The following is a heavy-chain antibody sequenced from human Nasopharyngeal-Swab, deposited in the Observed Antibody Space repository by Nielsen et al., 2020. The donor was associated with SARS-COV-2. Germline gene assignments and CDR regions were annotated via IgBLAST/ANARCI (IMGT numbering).Heavy chain of an antibody. J-gene: IGHJ4*02. V-gene: IGHV3-7*03. CDR3: VRNEI. CDR2: IKQDGTLK. Sequence: GGSLRLSCGGSGFTFSAYWMSWVPLSPATALEWVANIKQDGTLKSYVDSVKGRFIISRDNAKNSLDLQLNSLRVEDTAVYYCVRNEIWGQGTLVTVS. CDR1: GFTFSAYW.